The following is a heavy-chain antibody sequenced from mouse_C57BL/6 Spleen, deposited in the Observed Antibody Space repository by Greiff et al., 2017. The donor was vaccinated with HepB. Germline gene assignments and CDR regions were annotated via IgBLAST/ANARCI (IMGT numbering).Heavy chain of an antibody. D-gene: IGHD1-1*01. CDR2: IYPGDGDT. CDR3: ARRGYGSLDY. CDR1: GYAFSSSW. V-gene: IGHV1-82*01. J-gene: IGHJ2*01. Sequence: VQLVESGPELVKPGASVKISCKASGYAFSSSWMNWVKQRPGKGLEWIGRIYPGDGDTNYNGKFKGKATLTADKSSSTAYMQLSSLTSEDSAVYFCARRGYGSLDYWGQGTTLTVSS.